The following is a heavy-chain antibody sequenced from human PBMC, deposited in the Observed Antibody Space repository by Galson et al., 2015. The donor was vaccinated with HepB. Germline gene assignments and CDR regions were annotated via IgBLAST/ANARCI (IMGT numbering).Heavy chain of an antibody. V-gene: IGHV3-23*01. D-gene: IGHD1-26*01. CDR2: ISLSDVST. CDR3: AKNAGRWESFDS. J-gene: IGHJ4*02. CDR1: GFTFSSYA. Sequence: SLRLSCAASGFTFSSYAMTWVRQAPGKGLERVSSISLSDVSTYYADSVKGRFAISRDNSKNTLYLQLNSLRADDTAVYYCAKNAGRWESFDSWGQGTLVTVSS.